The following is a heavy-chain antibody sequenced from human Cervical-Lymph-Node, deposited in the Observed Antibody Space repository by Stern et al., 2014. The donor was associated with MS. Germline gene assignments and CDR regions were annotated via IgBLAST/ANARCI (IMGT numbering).Heavy chain of an antibody. V-gene: IGHV3-73*02. CDR2: IRTKANRYAT. J-gene: IGHJ4*02. Sequence: VQLVESGGGSVQPGGSLKLSCAASGFTFSASTLHWVRQASGTGPAWAGRIRTKANRYATAYSASVNGRFTISRDDSKKTAYLQMDNLSTEDTAVYYCTRRDSTSNFDYWGQGTLVTVSS. CDR3: TRRDSTSNFDY. D-gene: IGHD2-21*02. CDR1: GFTFSAST.